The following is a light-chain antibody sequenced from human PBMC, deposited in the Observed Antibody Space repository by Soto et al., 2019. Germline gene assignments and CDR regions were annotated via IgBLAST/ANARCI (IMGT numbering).Light chain of an antibody. J-gene: IGLJ2*01. Sequence: QSALTQPASVSGSPGQSITISCTGTSSDVGNYNFVSWYQHHAGTAPKLIIYQVTNRPSGVSDRFSGSKSGDTASLTISGLQAEDEADYYCAAWDDSLRGVVFGGGTKLTVL. CDR2: QVT. CDR3: AAWDDSLRGVV. V-gene: IGLV2-14*01. CDR1: SSDVGNYNF.